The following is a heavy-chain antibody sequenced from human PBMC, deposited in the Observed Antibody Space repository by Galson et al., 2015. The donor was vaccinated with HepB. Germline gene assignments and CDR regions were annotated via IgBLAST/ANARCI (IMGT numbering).Heavy chain of an antibody. CDR3: AGHVDYGGNSDLWFDP. CDR1: RYVFSRYE. V-gene: IGHV1-3*01. CDR2: VNGGNGNI. J-gene: IGHJ5*02. D-gene: IGHD4-23*01. Sequence: SVKVSCKASRYVFSRYEFHWVRQAPGQRLEWMGWVNGGNGNIKYSQKFQGRVTITRDTSASIVYMELSSLRSEDTAVYYCAGHVDYGGNSDLWFDPWGQGTLVTVSS.